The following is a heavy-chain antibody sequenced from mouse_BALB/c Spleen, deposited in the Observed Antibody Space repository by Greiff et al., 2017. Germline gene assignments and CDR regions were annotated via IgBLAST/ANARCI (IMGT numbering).Heavy chain of an antibody. V-gene: IGHV5-17*02. J-gene: IGHJ1*01. CDR1: GFTFSSFG. D-gene: IGHD1-1*01. CDR3: ARHYGKGDWYFDV. CDR2: ISSGSSTI. Sequence: DVKLVESGGGLVQPGGSRKLSCAASGFTFSSFGMHWVRQAPEKGLEWVAYISSGSSTIYYADTVKGRFTISRDNPKNTLFLQMTSLRSEDTAMYYCARHYGKGDWYFDVWGAGTTVTVSS.